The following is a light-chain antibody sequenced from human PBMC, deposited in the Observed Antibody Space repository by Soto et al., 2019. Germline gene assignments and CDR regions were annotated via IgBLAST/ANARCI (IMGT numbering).Light chain of an antibody. CDR3: QQNDDSPGT. CDR2: GAS. J-gene: IGKJ1*01. Sequence: IVLTQSPGTLSLSPGERATLSCRASQIISSSYLAWYQQKPGQAPRLLIYGASNRATAIPDRFSGSGSGTDFTLTISRLEPEDFAVYYCQQNDDSPGTFGQGTKVDIK. CDR1: QIISSSY. V-gene: IGKV3-20*01.